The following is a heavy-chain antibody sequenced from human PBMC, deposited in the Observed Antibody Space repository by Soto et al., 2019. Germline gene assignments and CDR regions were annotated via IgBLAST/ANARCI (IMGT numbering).Heavy chain of an antibody. J-gene: IGHJ4*02. CDR1: GYTFTSYA. CDR3: ARSTYYYDSSGYYPFDY. CDR2: INAGNGNT. Sequence: ASVKVSCKASGYTFTSYAMHWVRQAPGQRLEWMGWINAGNGNTKYSQKFQGRVTITADASTSTAYMELSSLRSEDTAVYYCARSTYYYDSSGYYPFDYWGQGTLVTVSS. D-gene: IGHD3-22*01. V-gene: IGHV1-3*01.